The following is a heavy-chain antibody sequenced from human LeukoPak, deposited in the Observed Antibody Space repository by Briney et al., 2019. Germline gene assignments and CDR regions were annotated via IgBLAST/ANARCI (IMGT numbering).Heavy chain of an antibody. CDR3: ARQGDSSGYYSWFDP. Sequence: SETLSLTCTVSGYSISSGYYWGWIRQPPGKGLEWIGSIYHSGTTYYSPPLKSRVTISVDTSKNQFSLKLSSVTAADTAVYYCARQGDSSGYYSWFDPWGQGTLVTVSS. D-gene: IGHD3-22*01. V-gene: IGHV4-38-2*02. CDR2: IYHSGTT. CDR1: GYSISSGYY. J-gene: IGHJ5*02.